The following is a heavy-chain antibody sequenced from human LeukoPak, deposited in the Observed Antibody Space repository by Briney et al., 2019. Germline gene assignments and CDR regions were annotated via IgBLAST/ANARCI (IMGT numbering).Heavy chain of an antibody. J-gene: IGHJ4*02. CDR1: GYTFTSYG. D-gene: IGHD5-18*01. Sequence: SVKVSCKASGYTFTSYGISWVRQAPGQGLEWMGWISAYNGNTNYAQKLQGRVTMTTDTSTSTAYMELRSLRSDDTAVYYCARARNTASYGYIDDYWGQGTLVTVSS. CDR2: ISAYNGNT. CDR3: ARARNTASYGYIDDY. V-gene: IGHV1-18*01.